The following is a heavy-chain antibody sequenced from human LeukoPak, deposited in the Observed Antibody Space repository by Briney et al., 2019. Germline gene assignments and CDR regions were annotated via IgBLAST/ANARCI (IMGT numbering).Heavy chain of an antibody. Sequence: ASVKVSCKASGYTSTSYDINWVRQATGQGLEWMGWMNPNSGNTGYAQKFQGRVTMTRNTSISTAYMELSSLRSEDTAVYYCARGSLMRWYCSGGSCSLFDPWGQGTLVTVSS. V-gene: IGHV1-8*01. J-gene: IGHJ5*02. CDR3: ARGSLMRWYCSGGSCSLFDP. D-gene: IGHD2-15*01. CDR1: GYTSTSYD. CDR2: MNPNSGNT.